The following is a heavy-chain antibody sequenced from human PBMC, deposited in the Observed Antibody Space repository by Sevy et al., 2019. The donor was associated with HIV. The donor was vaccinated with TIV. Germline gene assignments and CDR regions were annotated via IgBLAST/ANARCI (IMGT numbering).Heavy chain of an antibody. CDR1: GFTFAKYS. CDR2: FSFGCGRI. D-gene: IGHD3-16*02. J-gene: IGHJ4*02. V-gene: IGHV3-23*01. CDR3: ARGGCNQPHDY. Sequence: GGSLRLSCAASGFTFAKYSMSWVRQAPGKGLEWVSTFSFGCGRINYADSVKGRFTISRDDSKNTLFLQMNSLRAEDTATYFCARGGCNQPHDYWGQGTLVTVSS.